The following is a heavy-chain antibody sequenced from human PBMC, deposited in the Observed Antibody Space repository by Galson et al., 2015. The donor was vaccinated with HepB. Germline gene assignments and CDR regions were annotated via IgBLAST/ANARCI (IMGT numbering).Heavy chain of an antibody. J-gene: IGHJ2*01. D-gene: IGHD6-19*01. CDR3: ASGGAGTQQWYFDL. V-gene: IGHV4-39*01. Sequence: SETLSLTCTVSGGSISSSSYYWGWIRQPPGKGLEWIGSIYYSGSTYYNPSLKSRVTISVDTSKNQFSLKLSSVTAADTAVYYCASGGAGTQQWYFDLWGRGTLVTVSS. CDR2: IYYSGST. CDR1: GGSISSSSYY.